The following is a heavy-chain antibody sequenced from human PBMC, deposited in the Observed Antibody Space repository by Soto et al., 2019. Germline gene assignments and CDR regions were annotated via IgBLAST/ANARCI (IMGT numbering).Heavy chain of an antibody. J-gene: IGHJ4*02. V-gene: IGHV3-23*01. CDR2: ISHSGGSA. CDR3: AKVRTYSNSPPFDY. CDR1: GFTFSSYA. D-gene: IGHD6-6*01. Sequence: EVQLLESGGGLVQPGGSLRLSCAASGFTFSSYAISWVRQAPGKGLEWVSTISHSGGSAYYADSVKGRFTISRDNSKNTLYLQMNSLRADDTAVYYCAKVRTYSNSPPFDYWGQGTLVTVSS.